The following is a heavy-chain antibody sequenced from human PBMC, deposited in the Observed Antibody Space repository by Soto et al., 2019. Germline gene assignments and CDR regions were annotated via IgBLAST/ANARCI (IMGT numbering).Heavy chain of an antibody. D-gene: IGHD4-4*01. CDR2: IIPIFGTA. J-gene: IGHJ6*02. CDR3: ARETTADYYYYYGMDV. Sequence: QVQLVQSGAEVKKPGSSVKVSCKASGDTFSSYAISWVRQAPGQGLEWMGGIIPIFGTANYAQKFQGRVTITADESTSTAYMELSSLRSEDTAVYYCARETTADYYYYYGMDVWGQGTTVTVSS. CDR1: GDTFSSYA. V-gene: IGHV1-69*01.